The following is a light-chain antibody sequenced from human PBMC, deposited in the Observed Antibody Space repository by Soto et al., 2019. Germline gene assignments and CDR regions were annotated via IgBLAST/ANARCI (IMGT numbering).Light chain of an antibody. CDR3: QQYNIYPWT. J-gene: IGKJ1*01. CDR1: QSISNR. Sequence: DIQMTQSPSSLSASVGDGVTFTFRASQSISNRLAWYQQRPGKAPKYLIYDASTLDSGAPSRFSGSGSGTEFTLSISSLQPDDFATYYCQQYNIYPWTFGQGTKVDI. CDR2: DAS. V-gene: IGKV1-5*01.